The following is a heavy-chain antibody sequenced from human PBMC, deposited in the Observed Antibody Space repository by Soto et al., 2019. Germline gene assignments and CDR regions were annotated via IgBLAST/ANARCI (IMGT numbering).Heavy chain of an antibody. CDR1: VGSISSGDYY. CDR3: ASIGYGVTSVTWYCEL. CDR2: SFYSGST. J-gene: IGHJ2*01. D-gene: IGHD4-4*01. Sequence: QVQLQESGPGLVKPSQTLSLTCTVSVGSISSGDYYWGWIRQPPGNGLEWIGYSFYSGSTYYNPSLNSRVTISLQTSKKLLSMNLSSVTSAYTAVYYGASIGYGVTSVTWYCELWGRDTMDPFSS. V-gene: IGHV4-30-4*01.